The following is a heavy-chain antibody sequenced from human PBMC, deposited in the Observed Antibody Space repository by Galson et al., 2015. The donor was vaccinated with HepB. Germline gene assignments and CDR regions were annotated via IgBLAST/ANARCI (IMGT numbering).Heavy chain of an antibody. CDR3: ARTKRVINTFDP. CDR2: INHSGST. Sequence: SETLSLTCAVYGGSFSGYYWSWIRQPPGKGLEWIGEINHSGSTNYNPSLKSRVTISVDTSKNQFSLKLSSVTAADAAVYYCARTKRVINTFDPWGQGTLVTVSS. J-gene: IGHJ5*02. CDR1: GGSFSGYY. V-gene: IGHV4-34*01. D-gene: IGHD3-22*01.